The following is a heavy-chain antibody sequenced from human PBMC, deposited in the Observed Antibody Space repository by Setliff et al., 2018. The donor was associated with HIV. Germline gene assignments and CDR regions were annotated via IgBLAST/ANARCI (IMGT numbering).Heavy chain of an antibody. CDR1: GGSISSSNW. Sequence: PSETLSLTCAVSGGSISSSNWWSWVRQPPGKGLEWIGEIYHSGGTNYNPSLKSRVTISLDKSKKQFSLKLSSVTAADTAVYYCARDRRSIFGVDTKNWFDPWGQGTLVTVSS. D-gene: IGHD3-3*01. V-gene: IGHV4-4*02. CDR2: IYHSGGT. CDR3: ARDRRSIFGVDTKNWFDP. J-gene: IGHJ5*02.